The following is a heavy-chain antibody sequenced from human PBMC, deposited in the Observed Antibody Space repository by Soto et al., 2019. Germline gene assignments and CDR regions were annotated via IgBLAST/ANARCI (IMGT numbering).Heavy chain of an antibody. J-gene: IGHJ6*02. CDR3: AREYIAVVPAATVPNYYYGMDV. CDR2: IIPSFGTA. CDR1: GGTFSSYA. D-gene: IGHD2-2*01. V-gene: IGHV1-69*01. Sequence: QVQLVQSGAEVKKPGFSVKVSCKASGGTFSSYAISLVRQAPGQGLEWMGGIIPSFGTANYAQKFQGRVTITADESTSTAYMELSSLRSEDTAVYYCAREYIAVVPAATVPNYYYGMDVWGQGTTVTVS.